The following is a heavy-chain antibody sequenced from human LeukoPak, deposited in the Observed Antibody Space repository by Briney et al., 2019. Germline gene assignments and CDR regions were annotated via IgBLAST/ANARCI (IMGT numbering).Heavy chain of an antibody. D-gene: IGHD2-21*02. CDR2: IRNKANSYTT. J-gene: IGHJ4*02. Sequence: GGSLRLSCAASGFTFSSYAMSWVRQAPGKGLEWVGRIRNKANSYTTEYAASVRGRFTISRDDSKNSLYLQMNSLKTEDTAVYYCVRVGLANCGGDCSSWGQGTLATVSS. V-gene: IGHV3-72*01. CDR3: VRVGLANCGGDCSS. CDR1: GFTFSSYA.